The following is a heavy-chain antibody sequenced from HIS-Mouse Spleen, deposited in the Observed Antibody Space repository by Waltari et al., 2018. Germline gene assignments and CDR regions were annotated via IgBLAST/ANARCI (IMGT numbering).Heavy chain of an antibody. CDR2: IYYSGST. CDR3: ARQTPIAAAGIDI. CDR1: GGSISSYY. D-gene: IGHD6-13*01. J-gene: IGHJ3*02. V-gene: IGHV4-59*08. Sequence: QVQLQESGPGLVKPSETLSLTCTVSGGSISSYYWSWIRQPPGKGLEWIGYIYYSGSTNYNPSLKSRVTISVDTSKNQFSLKLSSVTAADTAVYYCARQTPIAAAGIDIWGQGTMVTVSS.